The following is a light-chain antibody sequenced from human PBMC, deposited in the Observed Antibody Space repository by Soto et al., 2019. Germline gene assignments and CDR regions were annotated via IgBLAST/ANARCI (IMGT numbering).Light chain of an antibody. V-gene: IGLV2-23*01. Sequence: QSVLTQPASVSGSPGQSITISCTGTSSDVGRYNLVSWYQQHPGKAPKLIIYEGSKGPSGVSDRFSGSKSGNTASLTISGLQTEDEADYYCCSYAGSSTFWVFGGGTKLTVL. CDR3: CSYAGSSTFWV. CDR1: SSDVGRYNL. CDR2: EGS. J-gene: IGLJ3*02.